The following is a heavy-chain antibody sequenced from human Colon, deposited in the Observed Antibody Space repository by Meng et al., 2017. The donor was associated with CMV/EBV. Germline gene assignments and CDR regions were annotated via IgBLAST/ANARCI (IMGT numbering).Heavy chain of an antibody. D-gene: IGHD5-12*01. CDR3: TSLDSGYVGLDV. CDR2: IRTKASDYAT. Sequence: GGSLRLSCAASGFTFSGSAMHWVRQAPGKGLEWVGRIRTKASDYATTYGESVKGRFTISRDDSKNTAYLQMNSLKPEDTAVYYCTSLDSGYVGLDVWGQGTTVTVSS. V-gene: IGHV3-73*01. J-gene: IGHJ6*02. CDR1: GFTFSGSA.